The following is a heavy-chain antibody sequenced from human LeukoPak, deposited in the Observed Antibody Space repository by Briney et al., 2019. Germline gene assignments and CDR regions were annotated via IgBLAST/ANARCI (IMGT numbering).Heavy chain of an antibody. Sequence: PGGSLRLSCAASGFTFSSYAMSWVRQAPGKGLEWVSAISGSGGSTYYADSVKGRFTISRDNSKNTLYLQMNSLRAEDTAVYFCARGSASSGWYVFNYWGQGTLVTVSS. D-gene: IGHD6-19*01. J-gene: IGHJ4*02. CDR2: ISGSGGST. CDR3: ARGSASSGWYVFNY. CDR1: GFTFSSYA. V-gene: IGHV3-23*01.